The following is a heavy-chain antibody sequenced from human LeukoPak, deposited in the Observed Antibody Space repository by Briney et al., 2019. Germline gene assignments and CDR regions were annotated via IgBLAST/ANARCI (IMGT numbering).Heavy chain of an antibody. CDR2: ISYDGSNK. CDR1: GFTFSSYA. CDR3: ARAKMTTVVYAYYMDV. D-gene: IGHD4-23*01. J-gene: IGHJ6*03. Sequence: PGGSLRLSCAASGFTFSSYAMHWVRQAPGKGLEWVAVISYDGSNKYYADSVKGRFTISRDNSKNTLYLQMNSLRAEDTAVYYCARAKMTTVVYAYYMDVWGKGTTVTVSS. V-gene: IGHV3-30-3*01.